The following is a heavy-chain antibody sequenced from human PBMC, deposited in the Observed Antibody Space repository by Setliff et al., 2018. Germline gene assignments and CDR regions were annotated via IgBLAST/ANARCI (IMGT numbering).Heavy chain of an antibody. Sequence: ASETLSLTCTVSGDSILSGDFYWNWIRQHPGKGLEWIGYIYDSGYTYYNPSLKSRVIMSVDTSMNQFSLKLNSVTAADTAVYYCARGRLLYVGDSHYFDNWGQGTLVTVSS. J-gene: IGHJ4*02. CDR1: GDSILSGDFY. CDR2: IYDSGYT. CDR3: ARGRLLYVGDSHYFDN. D-gene: IGHD4-17*01. V-gene: IGHV4-31*03.